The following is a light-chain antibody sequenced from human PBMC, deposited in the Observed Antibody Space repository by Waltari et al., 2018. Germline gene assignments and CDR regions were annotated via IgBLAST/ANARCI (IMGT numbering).Light chain of an antibody. J-gene: IGLJ7*01. CDR3: CSYTDSGF. CDR2: EVS. CDR1: SSDIGGYNY. Sequence: QAALTQPRSVSGSPGQSVTISCTGTSSDIGGYNYVSWYQQHPGTAPKLMIFEVSKRPSGVSVRFSGSQSCYTASLTIAGLLSEDEADYYCCSYTDSGFFGGGIRLTVL. V-gene: IGLV2-11*01.